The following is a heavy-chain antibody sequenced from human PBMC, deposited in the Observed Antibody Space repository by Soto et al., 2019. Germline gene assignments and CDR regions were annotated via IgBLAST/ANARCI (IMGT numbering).Heavy chain of an antibody. Sequence: PVGSLRLSFAASGFTFSSYAMSWVRQAPGKGLEWVSAISGSGGSTYYADSVKGRFTISRDNSKNTLYLQMNSLRAEDTAVYYCAKGAIFGVSRPPVPFDYWGQGALVTVSS. D-gene: IGHD3-3*01. CDR3: AKGAIFGVSRPPVPFDY. V-gene: IGHV3-23*01. J-gene: IGHJ4*02. CDR1: GFTFSSYA. CDR2: ISGSGGST.